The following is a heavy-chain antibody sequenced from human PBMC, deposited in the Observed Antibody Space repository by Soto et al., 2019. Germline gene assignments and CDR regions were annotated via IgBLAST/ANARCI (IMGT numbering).Heavy chain of an antibody. CDR1: GGSISSSSYY. CDR3: ARRGDFGVVIM. J-gene: IGHJ4*02. Sequence: SETLSLTCTVSGGSISSSSYYWGWIRQPPGKGLEWIGSIYYRGSTYYNPSLKSRVTISVDTSKNQFSLKLSSVTAADTAVYYCARRGDFGVVIMWGQGTLVTVSS. CDR2: IYYRGST. D-gene: IGHD3-3*01. V-gene: IGHV4-39*01.